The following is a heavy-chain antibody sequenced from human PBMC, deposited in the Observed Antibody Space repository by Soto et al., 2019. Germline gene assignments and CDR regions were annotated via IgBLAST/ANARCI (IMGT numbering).Heavy chain of an antibody. CDR2: ISAYNGNT. CDR1: GYTFTGYG. V-gene: IGHV1-18*01. CDR3: ARVGGDSSSWSYYYYYMDV. J-gene: IGHJ6*03. D-gene: IGHD6-13*01. Sequence: ASVKVSCKASGYTFTGYGISWVRQAPGQGLEWMGWISAYNGNTNYAQKLQGRVTMTTDTSTSTAYMELRSLRSDDTAVYYCARVGGDSSSWSYYYYYMDVWGKGTTVTVSS.